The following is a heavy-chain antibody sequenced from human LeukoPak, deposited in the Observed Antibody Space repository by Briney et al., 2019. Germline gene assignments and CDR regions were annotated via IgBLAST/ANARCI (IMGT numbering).Heavy chain of an antibody. CDR1: GFTFSSYA. CDR2: ISGSGGST. V-gene: IGHV3-23*01. Sequence: GGSLRLSCAASGFTFSSYAMSWVRQAPGKGLEWVSAISGSGGSTYYADSVKGRFTISRDNSKNTLYLQMNSLRAEDTAVYYCAFPGLGYCSGGSCYSGGDAFDIWGQGTMVTVSS. CDR3: AFPGLGYCSGGSCYSGGDAFDI. D-gene: IGHD2-15*01. J-gene: IGHJ3*02.